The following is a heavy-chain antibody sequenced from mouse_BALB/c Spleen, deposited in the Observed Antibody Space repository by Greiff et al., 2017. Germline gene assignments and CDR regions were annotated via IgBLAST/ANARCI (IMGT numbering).Heavy chain of an antibody. D-gene: IGHD2-1*01. CDR1: GCTFTDYA. J-gene: IGHJ4*01. CDR2: ISTYYGDA. CDR3: ARSGGNYGAMDY. V-gene: IGHV1S137*01. Sequence: VQLQQSGAELVRPGVSVKISCKGSGCTFTDYAMHWVKQSHAKSLEWIGVISTYYGDASYNQKFKGKATMTVDKSSSTAYMELARLTSEDSAIYYCARSGGNYGAMDYWGQGTSVTVSS.